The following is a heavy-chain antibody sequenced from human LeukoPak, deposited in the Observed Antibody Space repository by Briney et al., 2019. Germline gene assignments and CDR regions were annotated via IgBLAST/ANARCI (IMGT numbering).Heavy chain of an antibody. CDR3: AKAAAPALYSYGSTEDFYFDY. D-gene: IGHD5-18*01. J-gene: IGHJ4*02. V-gene: IGHV4-39*07. CDR2: MYYSGRS. CDR1: GGSISTSNYF. Sequence: SETLTLTCSVSGGSISTSNYFWGWIPQPPGKGLVCIVTMYYSGRSHYNPSLKSRVTISIDTSKNQFSLKLSSVTAADTAVYYCAKAAAPALYSYGSTEDFYFDYWGQGTLVTVSS.